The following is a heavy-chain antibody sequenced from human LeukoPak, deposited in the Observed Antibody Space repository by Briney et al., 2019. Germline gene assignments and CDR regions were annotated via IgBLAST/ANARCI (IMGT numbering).Heavy chain of an antibody. Sequence: GGSLRLSCAASGFTFSSYAMSWVRQAPGKGLQWVSAISGSGGSTYYADSVKGRFTISRDNSKNTLYLQMNSLRAEDTAVYYCAKDIFGQIDAFDIWGQGTMVTVSS. J-gene: IGHJ3*02. D-gene: IGHD3-3*01. V-gene: IGHV3-23*01. CDR2: ISGSGGST. CDR3: AKDIFGQIDAFDI. CDR1: GFTFSSYA.